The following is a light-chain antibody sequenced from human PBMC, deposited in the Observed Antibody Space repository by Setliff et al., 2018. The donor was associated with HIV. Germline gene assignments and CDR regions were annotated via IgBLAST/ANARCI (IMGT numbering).Light chain of an antibody. CDR3: LLSYSGASGV. V-gene: IGLV7-46*01. CDR1: TGAVTSGHY. CDR2: DTT. J-gene: IGLJ1*01. Sequence: AVVTQEPSLTVSPGGTVTLTCGSSTGAVTSGHYPYWFQQKPGQAPRTLIYDTTNKHSWTPARFSGSLLGDKAALTLSGAQPEDGAEYYCLLSYSGASGVFGTGTKVTVL.